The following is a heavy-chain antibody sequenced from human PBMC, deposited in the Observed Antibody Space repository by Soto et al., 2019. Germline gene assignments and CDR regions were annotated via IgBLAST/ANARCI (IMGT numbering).Heavy chain of an antibody. J-gene: IGHJ6*02. CDR2: ISGSGGST. Sequence: PGGSLRLSCAASGFTFSSYAMSWVRQAPGKGLEWVSAISGSGGSTYYAVSVKGRFTISRDNSKNTLYLQMNSLRAEDTAVYYCATCTSCYTKSYYYGMDVWGQGTTVTVSS. V-gene: IGHV3-23*01. CDR1: GFTFSSYA. D-gene: IGHD2-2*02. CDR3: ATCTSCYTKSYYYGMDV.